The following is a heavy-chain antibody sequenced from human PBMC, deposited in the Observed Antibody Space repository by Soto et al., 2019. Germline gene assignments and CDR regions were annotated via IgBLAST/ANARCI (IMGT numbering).Heavy chain of an antibody. Sequence: EVQLVESGGGLVQPGGSLRLSCAASGFTFSSYWMHWVRQAPGKGLVWVSRINSDGSSTSYADSVKGRFTISRDNAKNTLYVRLNSRGAEDTAVYYCARGGMRKVTTKSPLGYWGQGTLVTVSS. V-gene: IGHV3-74*01. D-gene: IGHD4-17*01. J-gene: IGHJ4*02. CDR1: GFTFSSYW. CDR2: INSDGSST. CDR3: ARGGMRKVTTKSPLGY.